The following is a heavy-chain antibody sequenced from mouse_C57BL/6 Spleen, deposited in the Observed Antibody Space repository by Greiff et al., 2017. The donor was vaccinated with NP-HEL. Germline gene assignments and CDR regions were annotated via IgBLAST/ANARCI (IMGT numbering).Heavy chain of an antibody. CDR3: ARNTPHYYGSSYHYAMDY. J-gene: IGHJ4*01. V-gene: IGHV2-2*01. Sequence: VQLVESGPGLVQPSQSLSITCTVSGFSLTSYGVHWVRQSPGKGLEWLGVIWSGGSTDYNAAFISRLSISKDNSKSQVFFKMNSLQADDTAIYYCARNTPHYYGSSYHYAMDYWGQGTSVTVSS. CDR1: GFSLTSYG. CDR2: IWSGGST. D-gene: IGHD1-1*01.